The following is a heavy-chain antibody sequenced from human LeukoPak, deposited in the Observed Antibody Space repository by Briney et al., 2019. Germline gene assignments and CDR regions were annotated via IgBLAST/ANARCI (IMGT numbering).Heavy chain of an antibody. J-gene: IGHJ4*02. CDR2: INHSGST. V-gene: IGHV4-34*01. Sequence: PSETLSLTCAVHGGSFSGYFWSWIRRPPGKGLEWIGEINHSGSTNYNPSLKSRVTISLDTSKNQFYLKLSSVTAADTAVYHCARHLREYSYGHGSYYWGQGTLVTVSS. D-gene: IGHD5-18*01. CDR3: ARHLREYSYGHGSYY. CDR1: GGSFSGYF.